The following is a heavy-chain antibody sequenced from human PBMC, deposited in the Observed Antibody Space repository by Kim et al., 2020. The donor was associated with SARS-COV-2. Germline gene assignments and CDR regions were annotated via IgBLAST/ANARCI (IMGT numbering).Heavy chain of an antibody. CDR3: AAGHYDFWSGYYKLDY. Sequence: SVKVSCKASGFTFTSSAVQWVRQARGQRLEWVGWIVVGSGNTNYAQKFQERVTITRDMSTSTAYMELSSLRSEDTAVYYCAAGHYDFWSGYYKLDYWGQGPLVTVSS. J-gene: IGHJ4*02. V-gene: IGHV1-58*01. CDR1: GFTFTSSA. CDR2: IVVGSGNT. D-gene: IGHD3-3*01.